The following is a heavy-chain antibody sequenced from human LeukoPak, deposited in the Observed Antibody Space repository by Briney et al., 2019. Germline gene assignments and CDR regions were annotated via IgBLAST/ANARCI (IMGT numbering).Heavy chain of an antibody. CDR3: TGDLGVDTTMIFFDY. Sequence: ASVKVSCKASGYTFTDFGISWARQAPGQGLEWMGWISAYNGDTNYAQKLQGRVTMTTDTSTSTAYMEVRSLRSDDTAVYYCTGDLGVDTTMIFFDYWGQGSLVTVSS. CDR2: ISAYNGDT. J-gene: IGHJ4*02. V-gene: IGHV1-18*01. CDR1: GYTFTDFG. D-gene: IGHD5-18*01.